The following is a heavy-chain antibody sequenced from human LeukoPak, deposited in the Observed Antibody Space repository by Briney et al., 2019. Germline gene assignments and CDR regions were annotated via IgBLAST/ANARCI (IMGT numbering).Heavy chain of an antibody. CDR1: GGSISSYY. D-gene: IGHD5-24*01. V-gene: IGHV4-59*01. CDR2: IYYSGST. CDR3: ARGEMATIEDAFDI. J-gene: IGHJ3*02. Sequence: SETLSLTCTVSGGSISSYYWSWIRQPPGKGLEWIGYIYYSGSTNYNPSLKSRVTISVDTSKNQFSLKLSSVTAADTAMYYCARGEMATIEDAFDIWGQGTLVTISS.